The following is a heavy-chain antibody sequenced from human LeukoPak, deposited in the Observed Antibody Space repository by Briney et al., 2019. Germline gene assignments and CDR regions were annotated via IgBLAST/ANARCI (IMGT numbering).Heavy chain of an antibody. J-gene: IGHJ4*02. CDR3: VKVVTPNRYFDY. Sequence: ASVKVSCKASGYTFTGYYIHWVRQAPGQGLEWMGWINPNSGGATYAQKFQGRVTMTRDTSISTAYMELGRLRSDDTAIYYCVKVVTPNRYFDYWGQGTLVTVSS. V-gene: IGHV1-2*02. CDR2: INPNSGGA. CDR1: GYTFTGYY. D-gene: IGHD4-23*01.